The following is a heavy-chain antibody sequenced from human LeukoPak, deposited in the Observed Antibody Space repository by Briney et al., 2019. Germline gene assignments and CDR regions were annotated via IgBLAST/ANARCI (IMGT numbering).Heavy chain of an antibody. J-gene: IGHJ5*02. Sequence: GGSLRLSCAASGFTVSSNYMSWVRQAPGKGLEWVSVIYSGGSTYYADSVKGRFTISRDNSKYTLYLQMNNLRAEDTAVYYCARTGNPQYYDFWSGYRTNWFDPWGQGTLVTVSP. V-gene: IGHV3-53*01. CDR3: ARTGNPQYYDFWSGYRTNWFDP. CDR2: IYSGGST. D-gene: IGHD3-3*01. CDR1: GFTVSSNY.